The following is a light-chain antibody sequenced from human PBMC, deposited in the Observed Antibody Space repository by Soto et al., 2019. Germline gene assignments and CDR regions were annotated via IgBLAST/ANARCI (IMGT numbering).Light chain of an antibody. V-gene: IGKV1-5*03. CDR1: QTISSW. CDR3: QHYNSYSEA. Sequence: DIQMTQSPSTLSGSVGDRVTITCRASQTISSWLAWYQQKPGKAPKLLIYKASTLKSGVPSRFSGSGSGIEFTLTISSLQPDDFATYYCQHYNSYSEAFGQGTKVDLK. CDR2: KAS. J-gene: IGKJ1*01.